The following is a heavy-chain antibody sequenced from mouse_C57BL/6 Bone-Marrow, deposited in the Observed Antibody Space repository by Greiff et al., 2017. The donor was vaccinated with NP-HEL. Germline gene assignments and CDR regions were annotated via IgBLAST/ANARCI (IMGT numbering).Heavy chain of an antibody. D-gene: IGHD1-1*01. CDR1: GYTFTEYT. CDR3: ARHGDYFGSSYGYFDV. V-gene: IGHV1-62-2*01. J-gene: IGHJ1*03. CDR2: FYPGSGSI. Sequence: VQLQESGAELVKPGASVKLSCKASGYTFTEYTIHWVKQRSGQGLEWIGWFYPGSGSIKYNEKFKDKATLTADKSSSTVYMDLSRLTAEDSAVYFCARHGDYFGSSYGYFDVWGTGTTVTVSS.